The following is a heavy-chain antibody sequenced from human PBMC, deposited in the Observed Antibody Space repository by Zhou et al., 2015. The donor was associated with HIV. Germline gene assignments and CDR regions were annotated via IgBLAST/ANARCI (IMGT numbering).Heavy chain of an antibody. D-gene: IGHD3-3*01. CDR1: GVTFTNYA. Sequence: QVQLVQSGAEVKKPGSSVKVSCQASGVTFTNYAISWVRQAPGQGLEWMGGIIPIFGTANYAQKFQGRVTITADESTSTAYMELSSLRSEDTAVYYCARVISTSGYYYFDYWGQGTLVTVSS. CDR2: IIPIFGTA. V-gene: IGHV1-69*01. J-gene: IGHJ4*02. CDR3: ARVISTSGYYYFDY.